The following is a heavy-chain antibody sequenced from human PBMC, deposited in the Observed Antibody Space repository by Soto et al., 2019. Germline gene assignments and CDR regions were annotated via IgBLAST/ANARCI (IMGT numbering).Heavy chain of an antibody. J-gene: IGHJ4*02. CDR2: IYYTGSP. V-gene: IGHV4-59*01. D-gene: IGHD5-12*01. Sequence: PSETLSLTCTVSNGSISTYYWSWLRQPPGRSLEWIGHIYYTGSPTYNPSLKSRVTISEDTSKKTVSLKLFSVTAEYTAVYYCARSRSTRQTLAHRGRVTLVTVYS. CDR3: ARSRSTRQTLAH. CDR1: NGSISTYY.